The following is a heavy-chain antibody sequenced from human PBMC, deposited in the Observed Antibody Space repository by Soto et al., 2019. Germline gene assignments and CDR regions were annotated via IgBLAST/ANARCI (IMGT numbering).Heavy chain of an antibody. CDR1: GFTFSDYV. D-gene: IGHD3-3*01. CDR3: ARDRSTDFGLDV. J-gene: IGHJ6*02. CDR2: ISDGGERT. V-gene: IGHV3-23*01. Sequence: EVQLLESGGDLVQPGGSLRLSCVASGFTFSDYVMSWVRLVPGKGLEWVSSISDGGERTDYRDSVRGRFTISRDNARFTLHLQMNSLRVDDTAIYFCARDRSTDFGLDVWGQGTTVTVSS.